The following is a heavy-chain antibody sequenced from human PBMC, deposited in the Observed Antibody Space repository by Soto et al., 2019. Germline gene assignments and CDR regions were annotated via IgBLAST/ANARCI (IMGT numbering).Heavy chain of an antibody. V-gene: IGHV3-7*01. J-gene: IGHJ6*03. CDR3: ARDSAYCRSTSCYLSYYYYMDV. D-gene: IGHD2-2*01. CDR1: GFTFSNHW. Sequence: EVQVVESGGGLVQPGGSLRLSCAASGFTFSNHWMTWVRQAPGKGLEWVANIKQDGSEKYYVGSVKGRFTLSRDNAKNSLYLQMNSLRAEDTAVYYCARDSAYCRSTSCYLSYYYYMDVWGKGTTVTVSS. CDR2: IKQDGSEK.